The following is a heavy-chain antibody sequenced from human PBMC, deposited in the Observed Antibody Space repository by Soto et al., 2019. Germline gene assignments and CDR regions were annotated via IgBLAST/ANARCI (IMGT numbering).Heavy chain of an antibody. V-gene: IGHV1-3*01. J-gene: IGHJ5*02. Sequence: GASVKVSCKASGYTFTSYAMHWVRQAPGQRLEWMGWINAGNGNTKYSQKFQGRVTITRDTSASTAYMELSSLRSEDTAVYYCARADWSWLRSNWFDPWGQGTLVTVSS. D-gene: IGHD5-12*01. CDR2: INAGNGNT. CDR3: ARADWSWLRSNWFDP. CDR1: GYTFTSYA.